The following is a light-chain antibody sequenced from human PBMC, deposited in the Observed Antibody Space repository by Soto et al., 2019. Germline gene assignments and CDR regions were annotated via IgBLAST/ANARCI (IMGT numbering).Light chain of an antibody. CDR3: QQTYIPPYT. CDR1: QYINTD. J-gene: IGKJ3*01. Sequence: EIQTRQSPSSLSASIGDRVTIACRASQYINTDLNCYQQKPGKAPKVXSADXSSFQSGCPSSLSGSGSATDFTRTISSLQPDDCATYYCQQTYIPPYTFGPGTKVDIK. V-gene: IGKV1-39*01. CDR2: DXS.